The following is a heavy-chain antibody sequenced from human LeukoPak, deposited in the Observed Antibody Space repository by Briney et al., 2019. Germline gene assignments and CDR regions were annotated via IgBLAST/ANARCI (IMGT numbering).Heavy chain of an antibody. D-gene: IGHD2/OR15-2a*01. V-gene: IGHV3-7*01. J-gene: IGHJ4*02. CDR3: ARGRFTLYY. CDR1: GFTFSSYW. Sequence: PGGSLRLSCAASGFTFSSYWMSWVRQAPGKGPEWVANINQDGSEKYYVDSVKGRFTISRDNAKNSLYLQMDSLRAEDTAVYYCARGRFTLYYWGQGTLVTVSS. CDR2: INQDGSEK.